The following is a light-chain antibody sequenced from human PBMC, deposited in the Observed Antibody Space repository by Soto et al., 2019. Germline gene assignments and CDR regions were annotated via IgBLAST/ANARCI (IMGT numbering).Light chain of an antibody. Sequence: EIVLTQSPGTLSLSPGERATLSCRAGQSVSSNYLAWYQQTPGQAPRLLIYGSSRRATGIPDRFSGSGSGTDFTLTISRLEPEDFAVYYCQQYGSSPWTVGQGTKVDIK. CDR2: GSS. V-gene: IGKV3-20*01. CDR3: QQYGSSPWT. J-gene: IGKJ1*01. CDR1: QSVSSNY.